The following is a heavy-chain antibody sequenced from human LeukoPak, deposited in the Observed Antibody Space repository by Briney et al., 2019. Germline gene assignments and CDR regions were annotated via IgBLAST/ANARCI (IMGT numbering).Heavy chain of an antibody. CDR1: GGSISTGSFH. CDR3: ARDVPTGRFDY. D-gene: IGHD3-10*02. V-gene: IGHV4-39*07. Sequence: PSETLSLTCTVSGGSISTGSFHWGRIRQPPGKGLEWIGSMYYSGSTYYNPSLKSRVTISIDTSKNQFSLKLSSVTAADTAVYYCARDVPTGRFDYWGQGTLVTVSS. CDR2: MYYSGST. J-gene: IGHJ4*02.